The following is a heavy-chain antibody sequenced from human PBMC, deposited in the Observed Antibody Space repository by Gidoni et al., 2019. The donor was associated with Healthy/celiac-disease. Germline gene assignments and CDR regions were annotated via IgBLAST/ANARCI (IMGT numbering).Heavy chain of an antibody. CDR3: AREWGGARLPDY. CDR2: INPNSGGT. Sequence: QVQLVQSGAEVKKPGASVKVSCKASGYTFTGYYMHWVRQAPGHGLEWRVWINPNSGGTNYAKKFQGRFTMTRDTSISTAYMELSRLRSDDTAVYYWAREWGGARLPDYWGQGTLVTVSS. D-gene: IGHD3-16*01. CDR1: GYTFTGYY. J-gene: IGHJ4*02. V-gene: IGHV1-2*02.